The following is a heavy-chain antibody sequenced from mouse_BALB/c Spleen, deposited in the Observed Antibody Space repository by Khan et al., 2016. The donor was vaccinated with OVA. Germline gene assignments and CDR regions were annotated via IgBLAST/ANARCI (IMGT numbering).Heavy chain of an antibody. CDR2: IFPGSDTP. D-gene: IGHD2-14*01. J-gene: IGHJ3*01. Sequence: QVQLQQSGPELVKPGASLKVSCTASGYTFTDYIIGWVRQSTRQGLEWIGDIFPGSDTPYYNEKFKDKATLTADTSSNTAYMQLSSLTSEDSAVYFCARGGYSVFAYWGQGTLVTVSA. CDR1: GYTFTDYI. CDR3: ARGGYSVFAY. V-gene: IGHV1-77*01.